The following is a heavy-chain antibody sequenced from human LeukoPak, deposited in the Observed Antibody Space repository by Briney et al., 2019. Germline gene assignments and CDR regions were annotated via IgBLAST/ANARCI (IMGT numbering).Heavy chain of an antibody. D-gene: IGHD6-25*01. J-gene: IGHJ4*02. Sequence: GGSLRLSCAASGFTFSSYGMNWVRQAPGKGLEWVSYISSSSTIIYYADSVKGRFTISRDNAKNSLYLQMNSLRAEDTALYYCARVGSRIAAAGTVYWGQGTLVTVSS. CDR3: ARVGSRIAAAGTVY. CDR2: ISSSSTII. V-gene: IGHV3-48*01. CDR1: GFTFSSYG.